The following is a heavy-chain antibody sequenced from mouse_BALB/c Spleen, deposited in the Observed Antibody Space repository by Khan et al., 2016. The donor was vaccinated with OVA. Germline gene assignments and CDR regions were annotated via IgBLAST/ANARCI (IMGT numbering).Heavy chain of an antibody. CDR2: IWTGGST. CDR3: ARYDGNYGWYFDV. CDR1: GFSLTSYG. V-gene: IGHV2-9*02. Sequence: QVHVKQSGPGLVAPSQSLSITCTVSGFSLTSYGVHWVRQPPGKGLEWLGVIWTGGSTNYNSALMSRLSISKDNSKSQVFLKMNSLQTDDTAMYYCARYDGNYGWYFDVWGAGTTVTVSS. D-gene: IGHD2-1*01. J-gene: IGHJ1*01.